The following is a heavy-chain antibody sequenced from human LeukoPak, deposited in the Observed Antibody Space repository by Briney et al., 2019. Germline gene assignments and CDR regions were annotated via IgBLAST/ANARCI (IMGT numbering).Heavy chain of an antibody. CDR2: IYYSGST. V-gene: IGHV4-59*11. CDR3: ATDGDYDWYFDL. D-gene: IGHD4-17*01. J-gene: IGHJ2*01. Sequence: SETLSLTCTVSGGSISGHYWSWIRQPPGKGLDWIGYIYYSGSTNYNPSLKSRTTISLDTSKSQFSLKLNSVTAADTAVYYCATDGDYDWYFDLWGRGTLVSVSS. CDR1: GGSISGHY.